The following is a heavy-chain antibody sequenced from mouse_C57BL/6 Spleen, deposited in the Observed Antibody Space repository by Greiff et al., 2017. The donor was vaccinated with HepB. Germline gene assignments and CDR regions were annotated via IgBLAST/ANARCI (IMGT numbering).Heavy chain of an antibody. J-gene: IGHJ2*01. V-gene: IGHV1-80*01. CDR2: IYPGDGDT. CDR3: ARSGYGNYEHYFDY. D-gene: IGHD2-10*02. Sequence: QVQLQQSGAELVKPGASVKISCKASGYAFSSYWMNWVKQRPGKGLEWIGQIYPGDGDTNYNGKFKGKATLTADKSSSTAYMQLSSLTSEDSAVYFCARSGYGNYEHYFDYWGQGTTLTVSS. CDR1: GYAFSSYW.